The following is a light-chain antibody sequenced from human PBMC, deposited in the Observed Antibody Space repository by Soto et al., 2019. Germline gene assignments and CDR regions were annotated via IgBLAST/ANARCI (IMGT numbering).Light chain of an antibody. CDR3: QKSYSTPPK. CDR2: DAS. V-gene: IGKV1-39*01. Sequence: DIQMTHSPSTLSASVLYIVTITFRASQSISSWLAWYQQKPGKAPKLLIYDASNLETGVPSRFSGSGSGTDFTLTISSLQPEDFATYYCQKSYSTPPKFGQGTKVDIK. J-gene: IGKJ1*01. CDR1: QSISSW.